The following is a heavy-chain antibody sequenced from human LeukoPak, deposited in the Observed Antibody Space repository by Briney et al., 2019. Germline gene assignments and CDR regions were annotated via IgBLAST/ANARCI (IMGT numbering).Heavy chain of an antibody. Sequence: SGTLSLTCVVSGGSISSGNWWSWVRQPPGEGLEWIGEVFHSGRTTYNPSLRSRVTMSVDNSKNQFSLKLTSVTASDTAIYYCVRNGYYSIDFWGQGTLVTVSS. CDR2: VFHSGRT. J-gene: IGHJ4*02. CDR3: VRNGYYSIDF. V-gene: IGHV4-4*02. CDR1: GGSISSGNW. D-gene: IGHD3-22*01.